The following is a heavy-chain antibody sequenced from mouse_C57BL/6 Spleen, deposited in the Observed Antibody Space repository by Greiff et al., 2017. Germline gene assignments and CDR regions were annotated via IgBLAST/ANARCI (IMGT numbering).Heavy chain of an antibody. CDR1: GYAFSSSW. CDR3: ARIYDGYYESTMDY. D-gene: IGHD2-3*01. J-gene: IGHJ4*01. CDR2: IYPGDGDT. Sequence: SGPELVKPGASVKISCKASGYAFSSSWMNWVKQRPGKGLEWIGRIYPGDGDTNYNGKFKGKATLTADKSSSTAYMQLSSLTSEDSAVYFCARIYDGYYESTMDYWGQGTSVTVSS. V-gene: IGHV1-82*01.